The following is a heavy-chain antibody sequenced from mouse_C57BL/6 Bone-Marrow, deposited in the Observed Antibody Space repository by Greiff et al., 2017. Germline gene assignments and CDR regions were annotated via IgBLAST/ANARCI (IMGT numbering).Heavy chain of an antibody. CDR2: IYPGSGNT. V-gene: IGHV1-76*01. CDR3: ARPGDYDDGGFDY. Sequence: VMLVESGAELVRPGASVKLSCKASGYTFTDYYINWVKQRPGQGLEWIARIYPGSGNTYYNEKFKGKATLTAEKSSSTAYMQLSSLTSEDSAVYFCARPGDYDDGGFDYWGQGTTLTVSS. J-gene: IGHJ2*01. CDR1: GYTFTDYY. D-gene: IGHD2-4*01.